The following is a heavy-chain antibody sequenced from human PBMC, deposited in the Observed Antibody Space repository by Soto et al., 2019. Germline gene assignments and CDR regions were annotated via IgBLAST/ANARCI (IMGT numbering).Heavy chain of an antibody. CDR2: INSDGSST. D-gene: IGHD6-6*01. CDR1: GFTFISYW. CDR3: AREAENIAARPWRPIDY. Sequence: GGSLILSCAASGFTFISYWMHWVRQAPGKGLVWVSRINSDGSSTSYADSVKGRFTISRDNAKNTLYLQMNSLRAEDTAVYYCAREAENIAARPWRPIDYWGQGTLVTVSS. J-gene: IGHJ4*02. V-gene: IGHV3-74*01.